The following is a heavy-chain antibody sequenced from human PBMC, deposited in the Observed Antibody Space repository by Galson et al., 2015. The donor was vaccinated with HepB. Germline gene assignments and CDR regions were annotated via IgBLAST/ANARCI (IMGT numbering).Heavy chain of an antibody. CDR2: INPSGGST. CDR3: ARPGRMGYSYGSHFDY. J-gene: IGHJ4*02. V-gene: IGHV1-46*01. CDR1: GYTFTSYY. Sequence: SVKVSCKASGYTFTSYYMHWVRQAPGQGLEWMGIINPSGGSTSYAQKFQGRVTMTRDTSTSTVYMELSSLRSEDTAVYYCARPGRMGYSYGSHFDYWGQGTLVTVSS. D-gene: IGHD5-18*01.